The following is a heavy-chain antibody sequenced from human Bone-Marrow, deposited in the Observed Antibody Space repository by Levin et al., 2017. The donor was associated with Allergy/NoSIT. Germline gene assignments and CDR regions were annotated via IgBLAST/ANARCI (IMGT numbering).Heavy chain of an antibody. CDR2: IIPILGIA. CDR1: GGTFSSYT. CDR3: ARVPYDILTGYYNGWFDP. Sequence: SVKVSCKASGGTFSSYTISWVRQAPGQGLEWMGRIIPILGIANYAQKFQGRVTITADKSTSTAYMELSSLRSEDTAVYYCARVPYDILTGYYNGWFDPWGQGTLVTVSS. D-gene: IGHD3-9*01. J-gene: IGHJ5*02. V-gene: IGHV1-69*02.